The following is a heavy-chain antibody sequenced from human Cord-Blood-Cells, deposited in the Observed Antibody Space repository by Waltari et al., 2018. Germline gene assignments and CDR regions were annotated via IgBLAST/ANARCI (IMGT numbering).Heavy chain of an antibody. CDR2: INPSGGST. CDR1: GYTLTSYY. J-gene: IGHJ3*02. Sequence: QVQLVQAGAEVKNPGASVKVYFKASGYTLTSYYMPWVRQAAGQGLEWMGIINPSGGSTSYAQKFQGRVTMTRDTSTSTVYMELSSLRSEDTAVYYCARVGDYDSSGYYAFDIWGQGTMVTVSS. D-gene: IGHD3-22*01. CDR3: ARVGDYDSSGYYAFDI. V-gene: IGHV1-46*01.